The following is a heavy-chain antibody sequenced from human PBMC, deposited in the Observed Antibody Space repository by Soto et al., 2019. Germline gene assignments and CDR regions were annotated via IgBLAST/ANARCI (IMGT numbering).Heavy chain of an antibody. J-gene: IGHJ4*02. CDR2: FDPEDGGT. Sequence: QVQLVQSGAEVKKPGASVKVSCKVSGYTLSDLSMHWVRQAPGKGLEWMGGFDPEDGGTLYAQKFQGRVSMTEDTSTDTAYMELSSLTSEDTAVYYCTTGQRPLRFLEWLSRYYCDFWGKGTLVTVSS. V-gene: IGHV1-24*01. CDR1: GYTLSDLS. CDR3: TTGQRPLRFLEWLSRYYCDF. D-gene: IGHD3-3*01.